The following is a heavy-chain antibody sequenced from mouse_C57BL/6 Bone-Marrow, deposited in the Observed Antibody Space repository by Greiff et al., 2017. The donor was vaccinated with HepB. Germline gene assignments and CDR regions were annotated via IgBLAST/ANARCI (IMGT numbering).Heavy chain of an antibody. CDR1: GFTFSDYG. CDR3: ARRGWDY. Sequence: DVKLVESGGGLVQPGGSLKLSCAASGFTFSDYGMAWVRQAPRKGPEWVAFISNLAYSIYYADTVTGRFTISRENAKNTLYLEMSSLRSEDTAMYYCARRGWDYWGQGTSVTVSS. V-gene: IGHV5-15*04. CDR2: ISNLAYSI. J-gene: IGHJ4*01.